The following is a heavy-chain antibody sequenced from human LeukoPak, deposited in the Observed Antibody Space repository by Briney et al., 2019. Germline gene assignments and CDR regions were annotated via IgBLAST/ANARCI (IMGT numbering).Heavy chain of an antibody. Sequence: PETLSLTCTVSGGSISSYYWSWIRQPPGKGLEWIGYIYYSGSTNYNPSLKSRVTISVDTSKNQFSLKLSSVTAADTAVYYCARDPRYNWNDAGGFDPWGQGTLVTVSS. CDR2: IYYSGST. V-gene: IGHV4-59*01. CDR1: GGSISSYY. D-gene: IGHD1-20*01. CDR3: ARDPRYNWNDAGGFDP. J-gene: IGHJ5*02.